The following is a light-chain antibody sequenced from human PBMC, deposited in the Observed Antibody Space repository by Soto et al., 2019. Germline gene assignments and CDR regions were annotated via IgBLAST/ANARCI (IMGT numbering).Light chain of an antibody. J-gene: IGLJ2*01. CDR3: SSYAGSNNVV. V-gene: IGLV2-8*01. CDR1: SSDVGGYNY. CDR2: EVS. Sequence: QSALTQPPSASESPGQSVTISCTGTSSDVGGYNYVSWYQQHPGKAPKVMIYEVSERPSGVPDRFSCSKSGNTAFLTVSGLQAEDEAYYYCSSYAGSNNVVFGGGTKLTVL.